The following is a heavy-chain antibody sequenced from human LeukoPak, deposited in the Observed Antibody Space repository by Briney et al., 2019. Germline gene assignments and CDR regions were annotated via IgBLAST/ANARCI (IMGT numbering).Heavy chain of an antibody. D-gene: IGHD2-21*02. Sequence: GASVKVSFKASHYTFTSYGISWVRQAPGQGLEWVGWISPYSGNTNSAQKLQGRVTMTTDTSTSTAYMELRSLRSDDTAVYYCARDPGVTSYYMDVWGKGTTVTVSS. J-gene: IGHJ6*03. CDR2: ISPYSGNT. CDR3: ARDPGVTSYYMDV. V-gene: IGHV1-18*01. CDR1: HYTFTSYG.